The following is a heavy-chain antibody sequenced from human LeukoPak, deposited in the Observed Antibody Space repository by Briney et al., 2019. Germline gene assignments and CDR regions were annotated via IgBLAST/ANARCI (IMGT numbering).Heavy chain of an antibody. CDR1: RFTFSSYT. V-gene: IGHV3-21*01. J-gene: IGHJ4*02. CDR3: TRGSYGDYEY. CDR2: IDPSSTYT. D-gene: IGHD4-17*01. Sequence: GGSLRLSCSASRFTFSSYTMNWVRQAPGKGLEWVSSIDPSSTYTYYADSVKGRFTISRDNAQNSLYLQMNSLRAEDTAVYYCTRGSYGDYEYWGQGTLVTVSS.